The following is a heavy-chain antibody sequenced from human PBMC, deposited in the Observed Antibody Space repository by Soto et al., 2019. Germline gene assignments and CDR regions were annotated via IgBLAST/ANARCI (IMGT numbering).Heavy chain of an antibody. CDR3: ATGVQSSSGGKGAFEI. CDR2: IKSKTDGGTA. CDR1: GFTFSNAW. J-gene: IGHJ3*02. V-gene: IGHV3-15*07. D-gene: IGHD6-25*01. Sequence: EVQLVESGGGLVKPGGSLRLSCAASGFTFSNAWMNWVRQAPGKGLEWVGRIKSKTDGGTADYGAPVKGRFTMSRDDSENTLYLKLNSRNTADTAIYYCATGVQSSSGGKGAFEICGHGTMVTVSP.